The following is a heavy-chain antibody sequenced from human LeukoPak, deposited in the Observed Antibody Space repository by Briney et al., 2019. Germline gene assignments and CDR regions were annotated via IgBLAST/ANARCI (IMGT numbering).Heavy chain of an antibody. J-gene: IGHJ4*02. Sequence: GTSVKVSCKASGFTFTSSAMQWVRQARGQRLEWIGWIVVGSGNTNYAQKFQERVTITRDMSTSTAYMELSSLRAEDTAVYYCARGLNTYDSSGFYLFWGQGTLVTVSS. CDR1: GFTFTSSA. V-gene: IGHV1-58*02. CDR3: ARGLNTYDSSGFYLF. CDR2: IVVGSGNT. D-gene: IGHD3-22*01.